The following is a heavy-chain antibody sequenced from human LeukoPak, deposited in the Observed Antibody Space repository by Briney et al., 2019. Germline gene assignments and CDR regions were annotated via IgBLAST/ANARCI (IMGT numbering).Heavy chain of an antibody. J-gene: IGHJ4*02. CDR2: ISSSSSYI. D-gene: IGHD5-18*01. Sequence: GGSLRPSCAASGFTFSSYSMNWVRQAPGKGLEWVSSISSSSSYIYYADSVKGRFTISRDNAKNSLYLQMNSLRAEDTAVYYCARAGRYSYGYPWADYWGQGTLVTVSS. CDR3: ARAGRYSYGYPWADY. CDR1: GFTFSSYS. V-gene: IGHV3-21*04.